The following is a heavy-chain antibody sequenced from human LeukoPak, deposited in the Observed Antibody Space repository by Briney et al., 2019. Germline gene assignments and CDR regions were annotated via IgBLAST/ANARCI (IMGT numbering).Heavy chain of an antibody. CDR2: IYTSGST. CDR3: ARLSDCGGSCRYYFDY. D-gene: IGHD2-15*01. V-gene: IGHV4-61*02. J-gene: IGHJ4*02. CDR1: GGSISSGSYY. Sequence: SETLSLTCTVSGGSISSGSYYWSWIRQPAGKGLEWIGRIYTSGSTNYNPSLKSRVTISVDTSKNQFSLKLSSVTAADTAVYYCARLSDCGGSCRYYFDYWGQGTLVTVSS.